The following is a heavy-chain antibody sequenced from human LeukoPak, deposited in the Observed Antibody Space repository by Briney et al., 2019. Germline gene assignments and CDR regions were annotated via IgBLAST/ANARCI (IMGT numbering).Heavy chain of an antibody. CDR2: INTDGSST. CDR3: ARGTFTIFGVVDY. Sequence: GGSLRLSCATSGFTFSSYWMHWVRQAPGKGLVWVSRINTDGSSTNYADSVKGRFPISRDNAKNTLYLQMNSLRAEDTAVYYCARGTFTIFGVVDYWGQGTLVTVSS. V-gene: IGHV3-74*01. CDR1: GFTFSSYW. D-gene: IGHD3-3*01. J-gene: IGHJ4*02.